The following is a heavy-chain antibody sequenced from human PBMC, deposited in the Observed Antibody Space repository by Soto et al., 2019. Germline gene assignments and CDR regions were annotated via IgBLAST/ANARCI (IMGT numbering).Heavy chain of an antibody. V-gene: IGHV3-53*01. Sequence: GGSLRLSCAASGFTVSSNYMSWVRQAPGKGLEWVSVIYSGGSTYYADSVEGRFTISRDNSKNTLYLQMNSLRAEDTAVYYCARSAPYYYYGMDVWGQGTTVTVSS. CDR1: GFTVSSNY. J-gene: IGHJ6*02. CDR2: IYSGGST. CDR3: ARSAPYYYYGMDV.